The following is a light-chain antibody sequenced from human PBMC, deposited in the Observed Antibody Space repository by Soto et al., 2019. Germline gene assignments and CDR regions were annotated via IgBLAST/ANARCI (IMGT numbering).Light chain of an antibody. J-gene: IGLJ2*01. Sequence: QSVLIQPPSTSGTPGQRVTISCSGSSSNIGSNTVSWYQQLPGMAPKLLIYSDNQRPSGVPDRFSGSKSGTSASLAISGLQSEDEGDYYCAAWDDGLSGLVFGGGTKLTVL. CDR2: SDN. CDR3: AAWDDGLSGLV. CDR1: SSNIGSNT. V-gene: IGLV1-44*01.